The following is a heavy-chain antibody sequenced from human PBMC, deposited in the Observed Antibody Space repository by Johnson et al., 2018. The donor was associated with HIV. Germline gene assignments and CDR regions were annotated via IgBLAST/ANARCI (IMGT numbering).Heavy chain of an antibody. Sequence: QVQLVESGGGVVQPGRSLRLSCAASGFSFSDYYMSWIRQAPGKGLEWVSYISSSGSTTYYADSVKGRFPISRDKSKNTLNLQMNSLRAEDTAVYYCARSSILVTDALDIWGQGTMVTVSS. J-gene: IGHJ3*02. CDR1: GFSFSDYY. D-gene: IGHD2-8*02. CDR3: ARSSILVTDALDI. V-gene: IGHV3-11*01. CDR2: ISSSGSTT.